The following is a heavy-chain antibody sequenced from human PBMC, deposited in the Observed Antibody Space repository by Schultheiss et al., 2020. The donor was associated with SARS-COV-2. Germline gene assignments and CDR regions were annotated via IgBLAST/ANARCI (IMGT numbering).Heavy chain of an antibody. V-gene: IGHV2-5*01. CDR2: IYWNDDK. CDR1: GFSLSTSGVG. J-gene: IGHJ4*02. Sequence: SGPTLVKPTQTLTLTCTFSGFSLSTSGVGVGWIRQPPGKALEWLALIYWNDDKRYSPSLKSRLTITKDTSKNQVVLTMTNMDPVDTATYYCALSQIRFLEWLPYTGFDYWGQGTLVTVSS. CDR3: ALSQIRFLEWLPYTGFDY. D-gene: IGHD3-3*01.